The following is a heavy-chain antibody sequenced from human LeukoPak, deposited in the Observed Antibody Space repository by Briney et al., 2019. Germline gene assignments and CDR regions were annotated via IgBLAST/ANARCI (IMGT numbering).Heavy chain of an antibody. D-gene: IGHD6-19*01. CDR2: ISGSGGST. CDR3: ASSIAVADFDH. CDR1: GVTVSSEA. Sequence: GGSLRLSCAASGVTVSSEAMSWVRQAPWKGLEWVSAISGSGGSTYYADSVKGRFTISRDNSKNTLYLQMNSLRAEDTAVYYCASSIAVADFDHWGQGTLVTVSS. J-gene: IGHJ4*02. V-gene: IGHV3-23*01.